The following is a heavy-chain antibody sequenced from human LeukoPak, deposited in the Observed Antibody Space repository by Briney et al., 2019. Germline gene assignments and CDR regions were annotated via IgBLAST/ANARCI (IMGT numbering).Heavy chain of an antibody. D-gene: IGHD2-2*01. CDR3: AREAYCSSTSCYSKEVDY. CDR2: TSAYNGNT. Sequence: GASVKVSCKASGYTFTSYGISWVRQAPGQGLKWMEWTSAYNGNTNYAQKLQGRVTMTTDTSTSTAYMELRSLRSDDTAVYYCAREAYCSSTSCYSKEVDYWGQGTLVTVSS. V-gene: IGHV1-18*04. CDR1: GYTFTSYG. J-gene: IGHJ4*02.